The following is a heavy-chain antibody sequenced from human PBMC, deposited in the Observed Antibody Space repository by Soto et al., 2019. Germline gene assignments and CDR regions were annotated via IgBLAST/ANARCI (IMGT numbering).Heavy chain of an antibody. CDR2: INHSGST. D-gene: IGHD2-2*01. Sequence: SETLSLTCAVYGGSFSGYYWSWIRQPPGKGLEWIGEINHSGSTNYNPSLKSRVTISVDTSKNQFSLKLSSVTAADTAVYYCASRVPAAAGWFDPWGQGTLVTVSS. CDR1: GGSFSGYY. CDR3: ASRVPAAAGWFDP. V-gene: IGHV4-34*01. J-gene: IGHJ5*02.